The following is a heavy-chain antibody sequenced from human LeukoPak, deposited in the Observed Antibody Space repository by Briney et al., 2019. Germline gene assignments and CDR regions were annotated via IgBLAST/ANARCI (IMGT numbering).Heavy chain of an antibody. D-gene: IGHD3-22*01. CDR3: ARHVVGVGFDY. J-gene: IGHJ4*02. CDR1: GFTFRKHG. CDR2: ITSSSSYI. V-gene: IGHV3-21*01. Sequence: PGGTLRLSCAASGFTFRKHGMNWVRQAPGKGLEWVSSITSSSSYIYYADSVKGRFTISRDNAKRSLYLQMNSLRAEDTAVYYCARHVVGVGFDYWGQGTLVTVSS.